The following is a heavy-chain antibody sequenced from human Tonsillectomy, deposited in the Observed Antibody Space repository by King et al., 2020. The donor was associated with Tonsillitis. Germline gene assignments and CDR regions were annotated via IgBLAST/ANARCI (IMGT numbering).Heavy chain of an antibody. V-gene: IGHV3-66*01. CDR3: ARGYDYYDSSGYLDAFDI. CDR1: GFTVSSNY. D-gene: IGHD3-22*01. Sequence: VQLVESGGGLVQPGGSLRLSCAASGFTVSSNYMSWVRQAPGKGLEWVSVMDSGGRTFYADFLKGRFAISRDNSKNTLYLQMNRLRAEDTAVYYCARGYDYYDSSGYLDAFDIWGQGTMVTVSS. J-gene: IGHJ3*02. CDR2: MDSGGRT.